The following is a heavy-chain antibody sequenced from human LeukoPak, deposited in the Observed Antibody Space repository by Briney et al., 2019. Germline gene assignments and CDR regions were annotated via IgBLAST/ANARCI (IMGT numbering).Heavy chain of an antibody. J-gene: IGHJ4*02. CDR1: GFTFSSYE. Sequence: GGSLRLSCAASGFTFSSYEMNWVRQAPGKGLGWVSYISSSGSTIYYADSVKGRFTIFRDNAKNSVSLQMNSLRAEDTAVYYCGRDIVDGGDDYWGQGTLVTVSS. CDR2: ISSSGSTI. D-gene: IGHD2-21*02. V-gene: IGHV3-48*03. CDR3: GRDIVDGGDDY.